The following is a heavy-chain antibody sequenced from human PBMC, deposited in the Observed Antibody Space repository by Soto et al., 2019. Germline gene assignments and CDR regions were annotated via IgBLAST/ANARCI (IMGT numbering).Heavy chain of an antibody. J-gene: IGHJ4*02. V-gene: IGHV4-59*01. Sequence: SETLSLTCTVSGDSISSYYWSWIRQPPGKGLDWIGYIYYTGSTNYNPSLKSRVTISVDTSKNQFSLKLSSVTAADTAVYYCARGGTIFGVATFDYWGQGTLVTVSS. D-gene: IGHD3-3*01. CDR3: ARGGTIFGVATFDY. CDR2: IYYTGST. CDR1: GDSISSYY.